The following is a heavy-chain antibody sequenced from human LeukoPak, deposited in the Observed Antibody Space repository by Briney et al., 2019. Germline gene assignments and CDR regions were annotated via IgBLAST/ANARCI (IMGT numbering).Heavy chain of an antibody. J-gene: IGHJ5*02. CDR3: ASLYYHDSA. Sequence: PGTSLRLPCAASGFSFSAYSMHWVRQAPGKGLEWVALIWYDGTNKYYADSVKGRFTISRDNAKNSLYLQMNSLRAEDTAVYYCASLYYHDSAWGQGTLVTVSS. CDR1: GFSFSAYS. CDR2: IWYDGTNK. D-gene: IGHD3-22*01. V-gene: IGHV3-33*03.